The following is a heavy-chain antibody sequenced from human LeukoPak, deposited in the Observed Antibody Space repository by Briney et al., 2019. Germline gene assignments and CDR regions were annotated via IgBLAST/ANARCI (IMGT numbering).Heavy chain of an antibody. CDR1: GFTFNNYW. D-gene: IGHD6-13*01. Sequence: GGSLRLSCEGSGFTFNNYWMHWVRQGPGKGLVWVSRINSDGTSTTYAASVKGRFTIPRDNSKNTLYLQMGSLRLEDMAVYYCARDRSIAAAPGRLDYWGQGTQVTVSS. V-gene: IGHV3-74*01. CDR2: INSDGTST. CDR3: ARDRSIAAAPGRLDY. J-gene: IGHJ4*02.